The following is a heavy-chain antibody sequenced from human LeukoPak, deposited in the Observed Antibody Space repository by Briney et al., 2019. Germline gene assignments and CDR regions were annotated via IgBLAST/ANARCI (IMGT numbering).Heavy chain of an antibody. D-gene: IGHD3-3*01. V-gene: IGHV3-66*02. CDR2: IYSGGST. J-gene: IGHJ5*02. CDR3: ARDFDSYNWFDP. Sequence: GGSLRLSCAASGFTVSSNYMSWVRQAPGKGLEWVSVIYSGGSTYYADSVKGRFTISRDNSKNTLYLQMNRLRAEDTAVYYCARDFDSYNWFDPWGQGTLVTVSS. CDR1: GFTVSSNY.